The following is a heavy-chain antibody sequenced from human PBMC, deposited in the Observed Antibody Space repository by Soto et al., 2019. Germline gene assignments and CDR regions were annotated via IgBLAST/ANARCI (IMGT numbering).Heavy chain of an antibody. J-gene: IGHJ6*02. CDR2: IYYSGST. CDR3: AREPLRVYAMAV. V-gene: IGHV4-30-4*01. Sequence: QVQLQQSGPGLVKPSQTLSLTCTVSGGSISSGDDYWSWIRQPPGKGLEWIGYIYYSGSTYYNPSLKRRVTISVDPSKNQFSLKLSSVTAADTAVYYCAREPLRVYAMAVWGQGTTVTVSS. CDR1: GGSISSGDDY.